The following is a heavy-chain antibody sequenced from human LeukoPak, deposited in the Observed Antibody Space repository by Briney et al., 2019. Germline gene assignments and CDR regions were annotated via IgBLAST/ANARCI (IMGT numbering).Heavy chain of an antibody. Sequence: ASVKVSCKASGYTFTGYYMHWVRQAPGQGLEWMGWINPNSGGTNYAQKFQGRVTMTRDTSISTAYMELSRLRSDDTAVYYCARDKRYCSSTSCYTGFDYWGQGTLVTVSS. D-gene: IGHD2-2*02. CDR1: GYTFTGYY. V-gene: IGHV1-2*02. J-gene: IGHJ4*02. CDR2: INPNSGGT. CDR3: ARDKRYCSSTSCYTGFDY.